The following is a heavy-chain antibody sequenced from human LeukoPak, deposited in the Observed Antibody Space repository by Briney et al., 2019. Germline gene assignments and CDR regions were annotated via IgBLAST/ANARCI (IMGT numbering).Heavy chain of an antibody. CDR2: INPNSGGM. CDR3: AKSMVRGALGNWFDP. D-gene: IGHD3-10*01. CDR1: GYTFTSNY. V-gene: IGHV1-2*02. J-gene: IGHJ5*02. Sequence: ASVKVSCKAFGYTFTSNYMHWVRQAPGQGLEWMGWINPNSGGMNYAQKFQGRVTMTSDTSISTAYMELSGLTSDDTAVYYCAKSMVRGALGNWFDPWGQGTLVTVSS.